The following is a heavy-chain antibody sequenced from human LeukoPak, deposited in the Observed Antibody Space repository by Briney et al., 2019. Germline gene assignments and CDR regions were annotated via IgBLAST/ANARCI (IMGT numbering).Heavy chain of an antibody. CDR1: GGSFSGDY. V-gene: IGHV4-34*01. D-gene: IGHD1-26*01. CDR3: AREGTSRVWELLRYYWFDP. J-gene: IGHJ5*02. Sequence: SETLSLTCAVYGGSFSGDYWIWIRQPPGKGLEWIGSIYYSGNTNYNPSLKSRATISVDTSSNQFSLRLSFVTAADTAVYYCAREGTSRVWELLRYYWFDPWGQGTLVTVSS. CDR2: IYYSGNT.